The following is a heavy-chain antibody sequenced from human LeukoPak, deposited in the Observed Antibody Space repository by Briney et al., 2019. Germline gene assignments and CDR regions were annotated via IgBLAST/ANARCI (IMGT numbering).Heavy chain of an antibody. CDR3: ARTKPLNPFDF. J-gene: IGHJ3*01. Sequence: SETLSLTCTVSGGSISSYYWSWIRQPPGKGLEWIGYIYYSGNTYYNPSLKRRVTISVDTSKNQFCLKVNSVTAADTAVYYCARTKPLNPFDFWGHRTLGTVSS. CDR2: IYYSGNT. CDR1: GGSISSYY. V-gene: IGHV4-59*01.